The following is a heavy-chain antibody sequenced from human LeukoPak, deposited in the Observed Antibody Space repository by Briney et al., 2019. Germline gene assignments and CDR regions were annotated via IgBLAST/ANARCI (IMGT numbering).Heavy chain of an antibody. CDR3: ARESSSGQYNFDY. V-gene: IGHV4-59*01. Sequence: SETLSLTCTVSGGSISSYYWSWIRQPPGKGLEWIGYIYYSGSTNYNPSLKSRVTISVDTSKNQFSLKLSSVTAADTAVYYCARESSSGQYNFDYWGRGTLVTVSS. D-gene: IGHD6-19*01. CDR2: IYYSGST. CDR1: GGSISSYY. J-gene: IGHJ4*02.